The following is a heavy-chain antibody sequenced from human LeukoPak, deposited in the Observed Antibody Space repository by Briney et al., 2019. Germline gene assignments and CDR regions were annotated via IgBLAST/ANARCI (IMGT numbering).Heavy chain of an antibody. CDR3: AKERFGSGSPYYSDY. V-gene: IGHV3-23*01. J-gene: IGHJ4*02. CDR2: ISGSGGST. D-gene: IGHD3-10*01. CDR1: GLTFSSYA. Sequence: GGSLRLSCAASGLTFSSYAMSWVRQAPGKGLEWVSAISGSGGSTYYADSVKGRFTISRDNSNNTLYLQMDSLRGDDAAVYYYAKERFGSGSPYYSDYWGQGTLVTVSS.